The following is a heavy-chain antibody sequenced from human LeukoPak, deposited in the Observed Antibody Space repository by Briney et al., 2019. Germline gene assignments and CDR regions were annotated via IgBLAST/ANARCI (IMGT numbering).Heavy chain of an antibody. CDR2: INHSGST. V-gene: IGHV4-34*01. CDR3: ARESGYSGYPEGHWFDP. CDR1: GGSFSGYY. J-gene: IGHJ5*02. D-gene: IGHD5-12*01. Sequence: SETLSLTCAVYGGSFSGYYWSWIRQPPGKGLEWIGEINHSGSTNYNPSLKSRVTISVDTSKNQFSLKLSSVTAADTAVYYCARESGYSGYPEGHWFDPWGQGTLVTVSS.